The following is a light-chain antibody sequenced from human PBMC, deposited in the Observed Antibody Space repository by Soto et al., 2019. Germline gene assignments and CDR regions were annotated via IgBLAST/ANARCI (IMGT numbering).Light chain of an antibody. CDR3: QQSYITPYT. CDR2: AAS. Sequence: DIQMTQSQSSLSASVGDTVTITCRTSQSISVYLNWYQQKPGKVPKLLIYAASNLQSGVPSSFSGSESETDFALTIRSLQPEDFATYYCQQSYITPYTFGQGTKLQIK. CDR1: QSISVY. V-gene: IGKV1-39*01. J-gene: IGKJ2*01.